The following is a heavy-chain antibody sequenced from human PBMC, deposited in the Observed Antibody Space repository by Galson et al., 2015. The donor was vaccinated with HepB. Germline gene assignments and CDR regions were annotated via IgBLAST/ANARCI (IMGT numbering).Heavy chain of an antibody. Sequence: SLRLSCAASGFTFSDYYMSWIRQAPGKGLEWVSYISSSGSTIYYADSVKGRFTITRDNVKNTLYLQMNSLRDDDTAVYYSARYIGVAVNLLDYWGQGTLVTVSS. CDR3: ARYIGVAVNLLDY. J-gene: IGHJ4*02. V-gene: IGHV3-11*04. CDR2: ISSSGSTI. D-gene: IGHD6-19*01. CDR1: GFTFSDYY.